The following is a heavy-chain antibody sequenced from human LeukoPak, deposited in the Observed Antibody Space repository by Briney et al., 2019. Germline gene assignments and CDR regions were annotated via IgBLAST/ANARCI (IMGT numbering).Heavy chain of an antibody. Sequence: GGSLRLSCAASGFTFSSYWMHWVRQAPGKGLVWVSRINSDGSSTSYADSVKGRFTISRDNAKNSLYLQMNSLRAEDTAVYYCASGVLWFGELLPTYFDYWGQGTLVTVSS. J-gene: IGHJ4*02. CDR3: ASGVLWFGELLPTYFDY. D-gene: IGHD3-10*01. V-gene: IGHV3-74*01. CDR2: INSDGSST. CDR1: GFTFSSYW.